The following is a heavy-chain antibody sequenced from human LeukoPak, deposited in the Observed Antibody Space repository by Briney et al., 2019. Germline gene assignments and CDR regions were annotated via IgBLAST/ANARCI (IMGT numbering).Heavy chain of an antibody. CDR3: ATTYSSGWYGRFDY. D-gene: IGHD6-19*01. J-gene: IGHJ4*02. V-gene: IGHV1-24*01. Sequence: ASVKVSCKVSGYTLTELSMHWVRQAPGKGLEWMGGFDPEDGETIYAQKFQGRVTMTEDTSTDTAYMELSSLRSEDTAVYYCATTYSSGWYGRFDYWGQGTLVTVSS. CDR1: GYTLTELS. CDR2: FDPEDGET.